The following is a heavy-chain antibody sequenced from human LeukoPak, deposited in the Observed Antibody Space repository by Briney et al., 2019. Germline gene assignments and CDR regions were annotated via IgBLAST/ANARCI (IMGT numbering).Heavy chain of an antibody. D-gene: IGHD6-6*01. V-gene: IGHV3-23*01. Sequence: PGGSLRLSCAASGFTFSSYAMTLVRQAPGKGLEWVSTISGSGVRTYYADSVMGRFTIFRDNSKNTLYLQMNSLRVEDTAVYYCARVGLVPMEFDPWGQGTLVTVSS. CDR1: GFTFSSYA. CDR3: ARVGLVPMEFDP. J-gene: IGHJ5*02. CDR2: ISGSGVRT.